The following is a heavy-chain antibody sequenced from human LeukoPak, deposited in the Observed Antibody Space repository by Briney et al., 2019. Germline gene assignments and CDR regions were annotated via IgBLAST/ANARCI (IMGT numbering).Heavy chain of an antibody. D-gene: IGHD2-15*01. CDR2: IYPGDSDT. CDR3: ARHPHGGYCSGGSCFRTDYYYYMDV. V-gene: IGHV5-51*01. Sequence: PGESLEISCKGSGYSFTSYWIGWVRQMPGKGLEWMGNIYPGDSDTRYSPSFQGQVTISADKSISTAYLQWSSLKASDTAMYYCARHPHGGYCSGGSCFRTDYYYYMDVWGKGTTVTVSS. CDR1: GYSFTSYW. J-gene: IGHJ6*03.